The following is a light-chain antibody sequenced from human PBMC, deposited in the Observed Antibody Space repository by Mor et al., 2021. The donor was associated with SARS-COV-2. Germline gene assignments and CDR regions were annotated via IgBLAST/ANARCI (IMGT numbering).Light chain of an antibody. CDR3: QQYKNWLT. CDR1: QNINNN. CDR2: SAS. Sequence: LSCRASQNINNNLAWYQQKPGQAPSLLIFSASTRATGISARFSGSGSGTEFTLTINSLQSEDSAVYFCQQYKNWLTFGQGT. V-gene: IGKV3-15*01. J-gene: IGKJ5*01.